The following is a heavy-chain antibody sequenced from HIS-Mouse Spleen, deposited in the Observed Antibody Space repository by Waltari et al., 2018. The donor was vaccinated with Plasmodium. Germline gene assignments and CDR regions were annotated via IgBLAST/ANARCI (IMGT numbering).Heavy chain of an antibody. CDR3: ARDRRLAFDY. Sequence: QVQLVESGGGVVQPGRSLRLSCAASGFTFSNYAMHWVRQAPGKGLEWVAVISYDVNNKYYADSVKGRFTISRDNSKNTLYLQMNSLRAEDTAVYYCARDRRLAFDYWGQGTLVTVSS. D-gene: IGHD2-15*01. CDR2: ISYDVNNK. V-gene: IGHV3-30-3*01. J-gene: IGHJ4*02. CDR1: GFTFSNYA.